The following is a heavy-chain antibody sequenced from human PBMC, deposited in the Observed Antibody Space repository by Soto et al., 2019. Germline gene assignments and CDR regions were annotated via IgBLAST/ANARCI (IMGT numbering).Heavy chain of an antibody. CDR2: ISAYNGNT. D-gene: IGHD3-22*01. CDR3: ARGSWYYDSSGPHDAFDI. Sequence: AGVKVSCKSSCYTFTSYGISWFRHAPGQGLEWMGWISAYNGNTNYAQKLQGRVTMTTDTSTSTAYMELRSLRSDDTAVYYCARGSWYYDSSGPHDAFDIWGQGTMVTVSS. CDR1: CYTFTSYG. J-gene: IGHJ3*02. V-gene: IGHV1-18*01.